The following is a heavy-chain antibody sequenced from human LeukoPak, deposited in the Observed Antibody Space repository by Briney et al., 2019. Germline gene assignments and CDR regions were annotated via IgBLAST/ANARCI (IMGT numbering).Heavy chain of an antibody. CDR2: IKEDGTET. J-gene: IGHJ4*02. CDR1: EFSFSSHW. CDR3: ARLYSTGCYGGPDY. V-gene: IGHV3-7*01. Sequence: GGSLRLSCAGSEFSFSSHWMSWVRQAPGKGPEWVANIKEDGTETFYVDSVKGRFTVSRDNAKNSLYLQMNSLRAEDTAVYYCARLYSTGCYGGPDYWGQGTLVAVSS. D-gene: IGHD6-19*01.